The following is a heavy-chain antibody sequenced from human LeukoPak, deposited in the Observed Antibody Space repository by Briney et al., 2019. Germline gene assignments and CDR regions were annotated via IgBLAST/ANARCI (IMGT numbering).Heavy chain of an antibody. D-gene: IGHD3-10*01. CDR1: GFSFSDYY. V-gene: IGHV3-11*06. J-gene: IGHJ4*02. Sequence: KTGGSLRLSCAASGFSFSDYYMSWIRQAPGKGLEWVSYISGSSSYTDYADSVKGRFTISRDNAKNTLFLQMNSLRAEDTAVYYCARVGVGRFGELLSVDFWGQGTLVTVSS. CDR2: ISGSSSYT. CDR3: ARVGVGRFGELLSVDF.